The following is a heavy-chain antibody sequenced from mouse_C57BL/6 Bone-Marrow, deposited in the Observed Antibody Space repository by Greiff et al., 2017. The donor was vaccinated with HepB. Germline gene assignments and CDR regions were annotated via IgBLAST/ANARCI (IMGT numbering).Heavy chain of an antibody. J-gene: IGHJ2*01. CDR1: GYAFTNYL. Sequence: VKLMESGAELVRPGTSVKVSCKASGYAFTNYLIEWVKQRPGQGLEWIGVINPGSGGTNYNEKFKGKATLTADKSSSTAYMQLSSLTSEDSAVYFCARWNYGSSHWGQGNTLTVSS. CDR2: INPGSGGT. CDR3: ARWNYGSSH. D-gene: IGHD1-1*01. V-gene: IGHV1-54*01.